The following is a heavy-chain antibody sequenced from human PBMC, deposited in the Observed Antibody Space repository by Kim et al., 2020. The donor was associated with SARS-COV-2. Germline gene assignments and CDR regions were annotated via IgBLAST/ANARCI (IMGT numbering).Heavy chain of an antibody. CDR1: GFTFGDYA. CDR2: IRSKAYGGTT. CDR3: TRAPVGGVGYYYYGMGV. V-gene: IGHV3-49*03. Sequence: GGSLRLSCTASGFTFGDYAMSWFRQAPGKGLEWVGFIRSKAYGGTTEYAASVKGRFTISRDDSKSIAYLQMNSLKTEDTAVYYCTRAPVGGVGYYYYGMGVWGQGTTVTVSS. J-gene: IGHJ6*02. D-gene: IGHD3-16*01.